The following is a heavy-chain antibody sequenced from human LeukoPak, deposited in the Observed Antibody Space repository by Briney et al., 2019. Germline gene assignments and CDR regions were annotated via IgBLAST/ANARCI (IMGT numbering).Heavy chain of an antibody. CDR1: GFTFSSYW. CDR3: AKSWEQLAPTNWFDP. D-gene: IGHD6-13*01. J-gene: IGHJ5*02. Sequence: PGGSLRLSCAASGFTFSSYWMSWVRQAPGKGLEWVANIKQDGSEKYYVDSVKGRFTISRDNAKNSLYLQMNSLRAEDTAVYYCAKSWEQLAPTNWFDPWGQGTLVTVSS. V-gene: IGHV3-7*01. CDR2: IKQDGSEK.